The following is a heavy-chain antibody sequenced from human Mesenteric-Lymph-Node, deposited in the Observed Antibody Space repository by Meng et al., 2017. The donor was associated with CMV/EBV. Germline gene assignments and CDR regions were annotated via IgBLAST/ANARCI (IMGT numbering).Heavy chain of an antibody. CDR1: GFTLSHYY. J-gene: IGHJ4*02. Sequence: GGSLRLSCAASGFTLSHYYISWIRQAPGKGLEWVSCISSGNTIYYADSVKGRFTISRDSAKNSLYLQMNNLRAEDTAVYHCTRDWGYSSYDYWGQGTLVTVSS. CDR2: ISSGNTI. D-gene: IGHD1-26*01. CDR3: TRDWGYSSYDY. V-gene: IGHV3-11*01.